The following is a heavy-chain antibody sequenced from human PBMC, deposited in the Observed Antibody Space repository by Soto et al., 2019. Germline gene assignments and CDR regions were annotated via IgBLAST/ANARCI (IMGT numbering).Heavy chain of an antibody. V-gene: IGHV1-69*12. CDR2: IIPLFGRA. J-gene: IGHJ2*01. CDR3: AQTLGLAAAGPGRFDL. CDR1: GGTFSSYA. D-gene: IGHD6-25*01. Sequence: QVQLVQSGAEVKKPGSSVKVSCKASGGTFSSYAISWVRQAPGQGLEWMGGIIPLFGRANYAQKFQGRVTITAAAATSTADMELSSLRSEDTAVYYCAQTLGLAAAGPGRFDLWGRGTLVTVSS.